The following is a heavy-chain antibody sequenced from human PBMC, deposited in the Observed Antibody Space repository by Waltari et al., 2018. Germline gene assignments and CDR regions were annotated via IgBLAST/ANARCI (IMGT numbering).Heavy chain of an antibody. V-gene: IGHV4-38-2*02. CDR1: GYSINSVFY. Sequence: QVQLQESGPGLVQPSETLSLTCNVSGYSINSVFYWGWIRQPPGKGLGWIGNIYHSGNTYYNPSLKSRVNISIDTSKNQFSLKLGSVTAADTAIYYCARRVCSGGSCYGGGFYFDYWGQGALVTVSS. CDR3: ARRVCSGGSCYGGGFYFDY. J-gene: IGHJ4*02. D-gene: IGHD2-15*01. CDR2: IYHSGNT.